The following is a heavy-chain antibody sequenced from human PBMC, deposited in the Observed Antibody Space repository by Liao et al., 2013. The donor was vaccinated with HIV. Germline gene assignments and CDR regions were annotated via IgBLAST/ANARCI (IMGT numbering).Heavy chain of an antibody. V-gene: IGHV4-4*07. CDR2: IYTSGNT. J-gene: IGHJ3*01. D-gene: IGHD3-3*01. Sequence: VQLQESGPGLVRPSEALSLTCTVSGGSMSDYYWNWIRQPAGRGLEWIGRIYTSGNTNYNPSLKSRVTMSVDTSKNQFSLKLTSVTAADTAIYYCAARITISGVAIPHALDVWAKGQWSPSLQ. CDR3: AARITISGVAIPHALDV. CDR1: GGSMSDYY.